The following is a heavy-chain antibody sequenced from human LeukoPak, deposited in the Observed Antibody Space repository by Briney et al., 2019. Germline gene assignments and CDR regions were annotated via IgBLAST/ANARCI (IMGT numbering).Heavy chain of an antibody. D-gene: IGHD6-19*01. J-gene: IGHJ4*02. Sequence: ASVKVSCKGSGYTFTDYYMHWVRQAPGQGLEWMGWIYPNRGGTNYAQKFQGRVTMTRDTSISTAYMELSRLRSDDTAVYYCASSRSSGGRLDYWGQGTLVTVSS. V-gene: IGHV1-2*02. CDR2: IYPNRGGT. CDR1: GYTFTDYY. CDR3: ASSRSSGGRLDY.